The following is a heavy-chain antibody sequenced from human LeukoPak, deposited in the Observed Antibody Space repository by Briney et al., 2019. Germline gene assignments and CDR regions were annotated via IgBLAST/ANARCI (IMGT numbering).Heavy chain of an antibody. Sequence: ASVKVSCKASGYTSTSYGISWVRQAPEQGLEWMGWISAYNGNTNYAQKLQGRVTMTTDTSTSTAYMELRSLRSDDTAVYYCARVPYYYDSSGYYYYYYMDVWGKGTTVTISS. CDR3: ARVPYYYDSSGYYYYYYMDV. CDR2: ISAYNGNT. D-gene: IGHD3-22*01. V-gene: IGHV1-18*01. CDR1: GYTSTSYG. J-gene: IGHJ6*03.